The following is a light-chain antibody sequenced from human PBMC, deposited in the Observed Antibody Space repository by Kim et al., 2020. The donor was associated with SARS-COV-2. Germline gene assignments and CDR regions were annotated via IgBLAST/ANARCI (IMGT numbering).Light chain of an antibody. CDR2: YDT. V-gene: IGLV3-21*01. CDR1: RIGSKG. J-gene: IGLJ2*01. Sequence: SYELTQPPSVSVAPGKAATITGGGDRIGSKGVHWYQQKPGQAPLLVIYYDTDRPSGIPERFSGSNSGNTATLTISRVEAGDEADYYCHVWDTNSDQMVFGGGTQLTVL. CDR3: HVWDTNSDQMV.